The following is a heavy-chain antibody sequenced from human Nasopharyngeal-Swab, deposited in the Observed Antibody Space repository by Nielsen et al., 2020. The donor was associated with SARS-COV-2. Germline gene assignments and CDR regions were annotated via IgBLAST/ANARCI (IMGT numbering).Heavy chain of an antibody. J-gene: IGHJ4*02. CDR3: ARHQGGLGIVPAAEFDY. V-gene: IGHV4-39*01. D-gene: IGHD2-2*01. Sequence: SETLSLTCTVSGGSVSSGSYYWSWIRQPPGKGLEWIGSIYYSGSTYYNPSLKSRVTISVDTSKNQFSLKLSSVTAADTAVYYCARHQGGLGIVPAAEFDYWGQGTLVTVSS. CDR1: GGSVSSGSYY. CDR2: IYYSGST.